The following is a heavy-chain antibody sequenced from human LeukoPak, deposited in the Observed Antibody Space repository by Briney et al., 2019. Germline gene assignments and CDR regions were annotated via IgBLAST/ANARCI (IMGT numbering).Heavy chain of an antibody. CDR2: MGICGITT. D-gene: IGHD2-2*01. J-gene: IGHJ4*02. Sequence: GGCLRLSCAASGFTFSSYSMNWVRQAPGKGLEWVSYMGICGITTYYADSVKGRFTVSGDNAKNSLYLQMNSLRDEDTAVYYCAFRPLGDCSSSTCNAFDYWGRGTLDTLSS. CDR3: AFRPLGDCSSSTCNAFDY. V-gene: IGHV3-48*02. CDR1: GFTFSSYS.